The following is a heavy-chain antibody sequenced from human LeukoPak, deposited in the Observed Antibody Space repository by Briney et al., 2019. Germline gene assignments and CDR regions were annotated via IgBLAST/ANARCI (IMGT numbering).Heavy chain of an antibody. CDR2: INWNGGST. CDR3: ARAPSHDYYYYYGMDV. Sequence: PGGSLRLSCAASGFTFDDYGMSWVRQAPGKGLEWVSGINWNGGSTGYADSVKGRFTISRDNAKNSLYLQMNSLRAEDTALYHCARAPSHDYYYYYGMDVWGQGTTVTVSS. J-gene: IGHJ6*02. CDR1: GFTFDDYG. V-gene: IGHV3-20*01.